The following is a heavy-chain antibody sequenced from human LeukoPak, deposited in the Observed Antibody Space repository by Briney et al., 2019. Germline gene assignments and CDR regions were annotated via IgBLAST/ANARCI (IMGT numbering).Heavy chain of an antibody. J-gene: IGHJ4*02. CDR1: GYTFTSYG. D-gene: IGHD5-12*01. V-gene: IGHV1-18*01. Sequence: GASVKVSCKASGYTFTSYGISWVRQAPGQGLEWMGWISAYNGNTNYAQKLQGRVTMTTDTSTSTAYMELRSLRSDDTAVYYCARSPAVVATDYFDYWGQGTLVTVSS. CDR2: ISAYNGNT. CDR3: ARSPAVVATDYFDY.